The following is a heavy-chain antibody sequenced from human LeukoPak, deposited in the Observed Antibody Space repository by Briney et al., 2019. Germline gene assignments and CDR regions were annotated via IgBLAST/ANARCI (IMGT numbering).Heavy chain of an antibody. J-gene: IGHJ4*02. Sequence: SETLSLTCTVSGGSISSGSYYWSWIRQPPGRGLEWIGYIYYSGSTNYNPSLKSRVTISVDTSKNQFSLKLSSVTAADTAVYYCARVDQRYSLDYWGQGTLVTVSS. CDR1: GGSISSGSYY. CDR3: ARVDQRYSLDY. CDR2: IYYSGST. V-gene: IGHV4-61*01. D-gene: IGHD3-9*01.